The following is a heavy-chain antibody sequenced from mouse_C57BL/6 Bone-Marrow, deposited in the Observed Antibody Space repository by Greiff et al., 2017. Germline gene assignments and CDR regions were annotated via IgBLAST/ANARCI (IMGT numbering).Heavy chain of an antibody. J-gene: IGHJ2*01. CDR3: ARRSGYFNFDY. CDR1: GYTFTSYW. V-gene: IGHV1-7*01. D-gene: IGHD2-3*01. Sequence: VQLQQSGAELAKPGASVKLSCKASGYTFTSYWMHCLKQRFGQGQLWIGYIKPSSGYTKYNQKFKDKATLTADKSSSTAYMQLSSLTYEDSAGYYCARRSGYFNFDYWGQGTTLTVSS. CDR2: IKPSSGYT.